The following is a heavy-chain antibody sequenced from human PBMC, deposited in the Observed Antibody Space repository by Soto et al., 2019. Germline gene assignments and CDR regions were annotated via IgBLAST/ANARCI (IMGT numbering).Heavy chain of an antibody. CDR1: GGTFSSYA. V-gene: IGHV1-69*13. J-gene: IGHJ6*02. D-gene: IGHD3-10*01. CDR2: IIPIFGTA. CDR3: ASAVTMVRGPSYGMDV. Sequence: SVKVSCKASGGTFSSYAISWVRQAPGQGLEWMGGIIPIFGTANYAQKFQGRVTITADESTSIAYMELSSLRSEDTAVYYCASAVTMVRGPSYGMDVWGQGTTVTVSS.